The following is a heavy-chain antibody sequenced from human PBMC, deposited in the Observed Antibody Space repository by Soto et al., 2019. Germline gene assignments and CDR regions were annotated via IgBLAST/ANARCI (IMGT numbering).Heavy chain of an antibody. D-gene: IGHD3-10*01. CDR2: IYPGDSDT. Sequence: PGESLKISCEGSGYSFTSYWIGWVRQMPGKGLEWMGIIYPGDSDTRYSPSLQGQVTISADKSISTAYLQWSSLKASDTAMYYCARSGWPHYYYYGMDVWGQGTTVTVSS. V-gene: IGHV5-51*01. CDR1: GYSFTSYW. CDR3: ARSGWPHYYYYGMDV. J-gene: IGHJ6*02.